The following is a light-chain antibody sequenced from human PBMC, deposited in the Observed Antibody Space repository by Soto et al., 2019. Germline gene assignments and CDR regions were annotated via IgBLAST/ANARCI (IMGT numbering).Light chain of an antibody. CDR3: QQYNNWPLT. Sequence: EMVMTQSPATLSVSPGERTSLSGRASQSVSSNLAWYQQKPGQAPRLLIYGASSRATGIPVRFSGSGSGTEFTLTISSLQSEDFAVYYCQQYNNWPLTFGQGHDWRL. CDR2: GAS. V-gene: IGKV3-15*01. CDR1: QSVSSN. J-gene: IGKJ5*01.